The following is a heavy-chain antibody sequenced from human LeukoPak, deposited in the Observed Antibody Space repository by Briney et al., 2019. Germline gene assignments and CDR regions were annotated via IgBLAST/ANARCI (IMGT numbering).Heavy chain of an antibody. D-gene: IGHD3-10*01. J-gene: IGHJ5*02. CDR3: ARGAYYGSGNDLRFDP. CDR2: IHYTGST. V-gene: IGHV4-59*01. CDR1: GGSINSYY. Sequence: SETLSLTCTVSGGSINSYYWSWIRQPPGKGLECIGYIHYTGSTNYNPSLKSRVTISVDTSKNQFSLKLSSVTAADTAIYYCARGAYYGSGNDLRFDPWGQGTLVTVSS.